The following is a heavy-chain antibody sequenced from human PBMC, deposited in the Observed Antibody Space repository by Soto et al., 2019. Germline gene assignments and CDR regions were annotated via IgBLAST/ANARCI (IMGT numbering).Heavy chain of an antibody. D-gene: IGHD2-2*01. CDR1: GGSFSSDH. Sequence: SETLSLTCNVSGGSFSSDHWGWIRQPPGKGLEWIGKINNSGITNYNPSLKSRATISVDTSKNQFSLKLTSVTAADTAVYYCARDRPWDCSSNYCYYYGLDVWGQGTTVTVSS. J-gene: IGHJ6*02. CDR2: INNSGIT. CDR3: ARDRPWDCSSNYCYYYGLDV. V-gene: IGHV4-59*01.